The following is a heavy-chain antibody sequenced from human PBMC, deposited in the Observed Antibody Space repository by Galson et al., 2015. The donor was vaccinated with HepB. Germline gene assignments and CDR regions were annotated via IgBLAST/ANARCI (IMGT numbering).Heavy chain of an antibody. CDR3: ASAPGIAAAGTFDY. CDR1: GGSISSYY. CDR2: IYYSGST. D-gene: IGHD6-13*01. V-gene: IGHV4-59*01. J-gene: IGHJ4*02. Sequence: SETLSLTCTVSGGSISSYYWSWIRQPPGKGLEWIGYIYYSGSTNYNPSLKSRVTISVDTSKNQFSLKLSSVTAADTAVYYCASAPGIAAAGTFDYWGQGTLVTVSS.